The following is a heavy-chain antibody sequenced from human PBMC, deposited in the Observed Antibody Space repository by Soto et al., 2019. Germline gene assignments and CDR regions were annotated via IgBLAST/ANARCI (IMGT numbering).Heavy chain of an antibody. J-gene: IGHJ4*02. D-gene: IGHD3-22*01. CDR1: GFTFSSYA. CDR2: ISGSGGST. Sequence: EVQLLESGGGLVQPGGSLRLSCAASGFTFSSYAMSWVRQAPGKRLEWVSAISGSGGSTYYADSVKGRFTISRDNSKNTLYLQMNSLRAEDTAVYYCAKDGYDSSGYLDYWGQGTLVTVSS. V-gene: IGHV3-23*01. CDR3: AKDGYDSSGYLDY.